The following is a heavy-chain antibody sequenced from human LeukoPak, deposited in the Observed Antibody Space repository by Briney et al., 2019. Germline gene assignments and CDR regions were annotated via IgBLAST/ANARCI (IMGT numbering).Heavy chain of an antibody. CDR1: GYTFTGYY. D-gene: IGHD4-17*01. CDR2: INPNSGGT. J-gene: IGHJ4*02. V-gene: IGHV1-2*02. Sequence: ASVKVSCKASGYTFTGYYMHWGRHAPGQGLEWMGWINPNSGGTNYAQKFQGRVTMTRDTSISTAYMELSRLRSDDTAVYYCAVGPMTTVTTGFDYWGRGTLVTVSS. CDR3: AVGPMTTVTTGFDY.